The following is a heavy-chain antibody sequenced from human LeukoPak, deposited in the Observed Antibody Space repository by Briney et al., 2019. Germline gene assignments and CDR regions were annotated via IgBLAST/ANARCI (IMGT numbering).Heavy chain of an antibody. J-gene: IGHJ5*02. V-gene: IGHV4-34*01. D-gene: IGHD2-2*01. Sequence: SETLSLTCAVYGGSFSGYCWSWIRQPPGKGLEWIGEINHSGSTNYNPSLKSRVTISVDTSKNQLSLKLSSVTAADTAVYYCARRRVVVVPAANPWFDPWGQGTLVTVSS. CDR1: GGSFSGYC. CDR2: INHSGST. CDR3: ARRRVVVVPAANPWFDP.